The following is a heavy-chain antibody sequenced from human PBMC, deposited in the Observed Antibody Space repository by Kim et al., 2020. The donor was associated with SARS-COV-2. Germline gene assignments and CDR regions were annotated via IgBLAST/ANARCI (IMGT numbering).Heavy chain of an antibody. J-gene: IGHJ3*02. CDR2: VYYSGDT. D-gene: IGHD6-13*01. Sequence: TCTVSGGSIRSYFWGWVRQPPGKGLEWIGFVYYSGDTNYNPSLKSRVTMSVDMSKNQFSLKLTSVTTADTAVYFCARGTSSYTSSWYFFDNW. CDR1: GGSIRSYF. CDR3: ARGTSSYTSSWYFFDN. V-gene: IGHV4-59*13.